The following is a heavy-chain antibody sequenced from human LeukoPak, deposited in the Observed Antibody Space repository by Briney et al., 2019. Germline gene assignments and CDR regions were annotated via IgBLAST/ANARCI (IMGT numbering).Heavy chain of an antibody. D-gene: IGHD6-6*01. CDR3: ARDLGQLVGY. CDR2: INGRGGII. CDR1: GFSFSNYY. Sequence: PGGSLRISCKASGFSFSNYYMNWVRQAPGKGLEWLSHINGRGGIINYADSVKGRFTISRDNARNSLDLHMSSLGAEDTAVYYCARDLGQLVGYWGQGTLVTVSS. V-gene: IGHV3-48*04. J-gene: IGHJ4*02.